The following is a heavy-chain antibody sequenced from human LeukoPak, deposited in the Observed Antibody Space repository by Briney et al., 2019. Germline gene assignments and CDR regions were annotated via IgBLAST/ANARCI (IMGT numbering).Heavy chain of an antibody. D-gene: IGHD1-26*01. V-gene: IGHV1-46*01. CDR1: GGTFSSYA. Sequence: ASVKVSCKASGGTFSSYAISWVRQAPGQGLEWMGIINPSGGSTSYAQKFQGRVTMTRDMSTSTVYMELSSLRSEDTAVYYCARVGATGKYYFDYWGQGTLVTASS. CDR2: INPSGGST. CDR3: ARVGATGKYYFDY. J-gene: IGHJ4*02.